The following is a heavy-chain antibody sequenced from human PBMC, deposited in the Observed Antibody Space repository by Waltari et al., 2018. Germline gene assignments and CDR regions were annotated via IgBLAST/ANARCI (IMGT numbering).Heavy chain of an antibody. CDR1: GGSISSYY. Sequence: QVQLQESGPGLVKPSETLSLTCTVSGGSISSYYWSWIRQPPGKGLEWIGYIYYSGSTNYNPSVKSRVTISVETSKNQFSLKLSSVTAADTAVYYCARGVCSSSSCYYYYYYYMDVWGKGTTVTISS. D-gene: IGHD2-2*01. CDR3: ARGVCSSSSCYYYYYYYMDV. V-gene: IGHV4-59*01. J-gene: IGHJ6*03. CDR2: IYYSGST.